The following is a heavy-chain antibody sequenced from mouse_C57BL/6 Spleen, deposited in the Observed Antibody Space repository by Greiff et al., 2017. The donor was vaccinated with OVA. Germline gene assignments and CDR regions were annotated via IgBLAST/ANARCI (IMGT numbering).Heavy chain of an antibody. CDR2: IHPNSGST. V-gene: IGHV1-64*01. Sequence: VQLQQPGAELVKPGASVKLSCKASGYTFTSYWMHWVKQRPGQGLEWIGMIHPNSGSTNYNEKFKSKATLTVDKSSSTAYMQLSSLTSEDSAVYNCARYYYGSSYKSGYFDVWGTGTTVTVSS. D-gene: IGHD1-1*01. CDR1: GYTFTSYW. CDR3: ARYYYGSSYKSGYFDV. J-gene: IGHJ1*03.